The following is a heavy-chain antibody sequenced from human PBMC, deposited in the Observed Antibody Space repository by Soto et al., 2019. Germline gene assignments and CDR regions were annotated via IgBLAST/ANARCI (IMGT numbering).Heavy chain of an antibody. V-gene: IGHV4-34*01. D-gene: IGHD6-19*01. J-gene: IGHJ4*02. CDR3: ARAGIAVAGPVSGPYYFDY. CDR1: GGSFSGYY. Sequence: SETLSLTCAVYGGSFSGYYWSWIRQPPGKGLEWIGEINHSGSTNYNPSLKSRVTISVDTSKNQFSLKLSSVTAADTAVYYCARAGIAVAGPVSGPYYFDYWGQGTLVTVSS. CDR2: INHSGST.